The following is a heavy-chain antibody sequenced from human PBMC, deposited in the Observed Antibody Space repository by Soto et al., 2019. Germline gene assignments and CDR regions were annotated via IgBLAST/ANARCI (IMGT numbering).Heavy chain of an antibody. CDR1: GYTFTSYG. CDR2: ISGYNGNT. CDR3: ATANGSGSYPGTPPKYYYAMDV. J-gene: IGHJ6*02. D-gene: IGHD3-10*01. Sequence: ASVKVSCKASGYTFTSYGISWVRQAPGQGLEWMGWISGYNGNTNLAQKLQGRVTMTTDTPTSTAFMELRSLRSDDTAMYYCATANGSGSYPGTPPKYYYAMDVWGQGTTVTVSS. V-gene: IGHV1-18*01.